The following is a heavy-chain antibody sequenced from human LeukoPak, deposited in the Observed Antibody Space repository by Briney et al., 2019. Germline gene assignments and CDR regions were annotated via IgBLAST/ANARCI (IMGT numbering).Heavy chain of an antibody. CDR3: ARLNGGN. V-gene: IGHV4-59*08. CDR1: VGSLSTYY. J-gene: IGHJ4*02. D-gene: IGHD3-16*01. Sequence: PSETLSLTCTVSVGSLSTYYWSSIRQPPGKGLEWIAYIEYSGSTSYNTSLKSRVSISIDTSKNQFSLRLSSVTAADTAVYYCARLNGGNWGQGTLVTVSS. CDR2: IEYSGST.